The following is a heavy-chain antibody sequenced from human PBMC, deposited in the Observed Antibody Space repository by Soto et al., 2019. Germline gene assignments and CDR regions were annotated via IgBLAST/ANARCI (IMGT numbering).Heavy chain of an antibody. CDR3: ASDSSSWYSEYFQH. CDR1: GFTFSDCY. V-gene: IGHV3-11*01. CDR2: ISSSGSTI. Sequence: QVQLVESGGGLVKPGGSLRLSCAASGFTFSDCYMSWIRQAPGKGLEWVSYISSSGSTIYYADSVKGRFTISRDNAKNSLYLQMNSLRAEDTAVYYCASDSSSWYSEYFQHWGQGTLVTVSS. J-gene: IGHJ1*01. D-gene: IGHD6-13*01.